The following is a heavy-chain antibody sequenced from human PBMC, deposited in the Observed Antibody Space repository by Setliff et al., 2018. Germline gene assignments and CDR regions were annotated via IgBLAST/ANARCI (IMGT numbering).Heavy chain of an antibody. V-gene: IGHV4-34*01. Sequence: SETLSLTCAVYGGSFSGYYWSWIRQPPGRGLEWIGEINHSGSTNYNPSLKSRVTISVDTSKNQFSLKLSSVTAADTAVYYCARGITGNYNFWSGYYNYYYYYMDVWGKGTTVTVSS. J-gene: IGHJ6*03. CDR2: INHSGST. CDR3: ARGITGNYNFWSGYYNYYYYYMDV. CDR1: GGSFSGYY. D-gene: IGHD3-3*01.